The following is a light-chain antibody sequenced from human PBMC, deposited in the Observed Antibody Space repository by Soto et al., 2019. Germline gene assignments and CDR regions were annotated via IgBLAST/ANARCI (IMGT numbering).Light chain of an antibody. CDR3: QQSGSSPQT. Sequence: EIVLTQSPGTLSLSPGERATLSCRASQSVTNSYLAWYQQKPGQAPRLLIYDASNRATGIPDTFSGSGSGTDFTLTISRLEPADFAVYYCQQSGSSPQTFGQGTKVEV. CDR1: QSVTNSY. V-gene: IGKV3-20*01. J-gene: IGKJ1*01. CDR2: DAS.